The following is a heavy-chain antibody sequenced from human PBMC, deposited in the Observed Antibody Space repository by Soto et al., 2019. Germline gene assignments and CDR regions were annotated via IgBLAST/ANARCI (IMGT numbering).Heavy chain of an antibody. V-gene: IGHV3-21*01. CDR2: IGRRSDI. Sequence: GGSLRLSCEASGFSFSTYSMHWVRQAPGKGLEWVSSIGRRSDIYYADSVKGRFTISRDNAKNSVSLQMNSLRDEDTAVYYCAREETAWPLAYGLDVWGQGTTVTVSS. CDR3: AREETAWPLAYGLDV. CDR1: GFSFSTYS. J-gene: IGHJ6*02. D-gene: IGHD2-21*02.